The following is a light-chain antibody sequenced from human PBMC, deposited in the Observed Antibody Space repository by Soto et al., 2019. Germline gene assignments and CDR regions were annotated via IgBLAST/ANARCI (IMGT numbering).Light chain of an antibody. V-gene: IGKV3-11*01. CDR2: DAS. CDR3: QQRSNWPPWT. J-gene: IGKJ1*01. Sequence: EIVLTQSPATLSLSPGESATLSCRASQSVSSYLAWYQQKPGQAPRLLIYDASNRATGIPARFSGSGSGTDFTLTISSLEPEDFAVYYWQQRSNWPPWTFGQGTKVEIK. CDR1: QSVSSY.